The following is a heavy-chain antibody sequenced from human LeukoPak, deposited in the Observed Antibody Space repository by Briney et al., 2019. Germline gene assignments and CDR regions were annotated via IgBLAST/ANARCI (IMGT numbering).Heavy chain of an antibody. CDR2: IIPIFGTA. D-gene: IGHD5-24*01. Sequence: ASVKVSCKASGGTFSSYAISWVRQAPGQGLEWMGGIIPIFGTANYAQKFQGRVTITAGESTSTAYMELSSLRSEDTAVYCCARDRRDGYFCYWGQGTLVTVSS. V-gene: IGHV1-69*13. CDR3: ARDRRDGYFCY. J-gene: IGHJ4*02. CDR1: GGTFSSYA.